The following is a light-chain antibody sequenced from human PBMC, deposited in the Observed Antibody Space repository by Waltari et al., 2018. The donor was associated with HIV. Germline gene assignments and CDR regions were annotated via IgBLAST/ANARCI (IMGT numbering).Light chain of an antibody. CDR2: WAT. CDR1: QSLLYDSNNKNF. Sequence: DIVMTQSPDSLAVSLGETATINCKSSQSLLYDSNNKNFLAWYQHKAGQPPKLLISWATSREAGVPDRFSGSGSGTEFTLTINGLQPGDFATYYCQQSFSSPRTFGQGTKV. CDR3: QQSFSSPRT. J-gene: IGKJ1*01. V-gene: IGKV4-1*01.